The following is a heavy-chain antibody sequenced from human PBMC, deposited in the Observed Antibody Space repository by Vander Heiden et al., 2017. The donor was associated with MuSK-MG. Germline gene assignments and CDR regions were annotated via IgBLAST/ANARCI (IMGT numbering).Heavy chain of an antibody. D-gene: IGHD2-8*01. CDR2: IWSDGNNK. CDR1: GFTFSDYG. J-gene: IGHJ4*02. Sequence: GESGGGVVQPGRSLRLSCAASGFTFSDYGIHWVSQAPGKGLEWVAVIWSDGNNKYYADSVKGRFSISRDDSTNTLYLQMNSLRAEDTAVYFCARDWCRTTGVCPSSRLDYWGQGTLVTVSS. CDR3: ARDWCRTTGVCPSSRLDY. V-gene: IGHV3-33*08.